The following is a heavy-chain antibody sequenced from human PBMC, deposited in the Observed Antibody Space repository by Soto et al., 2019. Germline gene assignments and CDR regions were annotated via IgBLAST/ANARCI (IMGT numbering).Heavy chain of an antibody. Sequence: SETLSLTCTVSGGSISSYYWSWIRQPPGKGLEWIGYIYYSGSTNYNPSLKSRVTISVDTSKNQFSLKLSSVTAADTAVYYCARENYGSGSDTTYNWFDPWGQGTLVTVSS. CDR1: GGSISSYY. J-gene: IGHJ5*02. CDR3: ARENYGSGSDTTYNWFDP. CDR2: IYYSGST. V-gene: IGHV4-59*01. D-gene: IGHD3-10*01.